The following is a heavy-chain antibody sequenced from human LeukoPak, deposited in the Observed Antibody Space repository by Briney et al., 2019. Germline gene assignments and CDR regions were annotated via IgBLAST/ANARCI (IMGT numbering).Heavy chain of an antibody. J-gene: IGHJ4*02. V-gene: IGHV3-30*18. Sequence: GGSLRLSCAASGFTFSDYGMHWVRRAPGKGLEWVALISYDGSHKDYTDSVKGRFTISRDNSKNTLYLQMNSLRAEDTAVYYCAKDQNIYDILTGLFDYWGQGTLVTVSS. CDR2: ISYDGSHK. CDR3: AKDQNIYDILTGLFDY. D-gene: IGHD3-9*01. CDR1: GFTFSDYG.